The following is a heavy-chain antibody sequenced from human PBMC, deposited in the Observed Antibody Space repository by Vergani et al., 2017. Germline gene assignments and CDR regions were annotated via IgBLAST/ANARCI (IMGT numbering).Heavy chain of an antibody. CDR3: AVRPRVNLVGGGIVTKRTFDY. D-gene: IGHD3-10*01. CDR1: GESFSSFY. J-gene: IGHJ4*02. Sequence: QVQLQQWGAGVVKPSGTLSLTCAVFGESFSSFYWSWIRQPPGQGLEWIGEINNDGHTNYNPSLESRVTVSRDTAKNQFSLILMSGTAADTAMYYCAVRPRVNLVGGGIVTKRTFDYWSQGSLVTVSS. CDR2: INNDGHT. V-gene: IGHV4-34*02.